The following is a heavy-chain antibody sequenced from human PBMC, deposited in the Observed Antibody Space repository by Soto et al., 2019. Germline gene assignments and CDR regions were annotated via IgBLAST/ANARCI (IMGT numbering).Heavy chain of an antibody. V-gene: IGHV3-74*01. Sequence: EVQLVESGGRSVQPGGSLRISCAVSGFTFGSYWMDWVRQAPGKGLVWVSRVNGDGSITTYADSVKGRFTISRDNAGNTLYLQMNSLRADDTAVYYCSRETLWFGESPKSGGQGTLVTVSS. J-gene: IGHJ4*02. D-gene: IGHD3-10*01. CDR2: VNGDGSIT. CDR3: SRETLWFGESPKS. CDR1: GFTFGSYW.